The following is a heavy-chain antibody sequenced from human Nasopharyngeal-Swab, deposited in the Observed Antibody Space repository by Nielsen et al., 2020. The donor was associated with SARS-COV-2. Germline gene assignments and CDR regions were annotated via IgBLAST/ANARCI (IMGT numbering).Heavy chain of an antibody. CDR2: ISSSSSYI. V-gene: IGHV3-21*01. J-gene: IGHJ4*02. D-gene: IGHD3-10*01. CDR3: ARGGGLLWFGALG. Sequence: GGSLRLSCAASGFTFSSYSMNWVRQAPGKGLEWVSSISSSSSYIYYADSVKGRFTISRDNAKNSLYLQMNSLRAEDTAVYYCARGGGLLWFGALGWGQGTLVTVSS. CDR1: GFTFSSYS.